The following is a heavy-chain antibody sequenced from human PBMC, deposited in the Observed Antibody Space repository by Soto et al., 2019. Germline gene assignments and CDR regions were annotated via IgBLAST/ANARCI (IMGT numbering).Heavy chain of an antibody. CDR1: GFTFSSYG. V-gene: IGHV3-30*18. D-gene: IGHD3-10*01. CDR2: ISYDGSDQ. J-gene: IGHJ4*02. Sequence: QVQLVESGGGVVQPGRSLRLSCAASGFTFSSYGMYWVRQAPGKGLEWVARISYDGSDQFYGDSVKGRFTISRDNSKNTVYLEMNSLRSEDTGVYYCAKDTGADYWGQGTVVTVSA. CDR3: AKDTGADY.